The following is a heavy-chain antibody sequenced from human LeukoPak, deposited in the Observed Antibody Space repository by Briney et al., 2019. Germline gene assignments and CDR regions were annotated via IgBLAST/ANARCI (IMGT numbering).Heavy chain of an antibody. Sequence: ASVKVSCKASGYTFTSYGISWVRQAPGQGREWMGWISAYNGNTNYAQKLQGRVTMTTDTSTSTAYMELRSLRSDDTAVYYCARDLDPYYYDSIGYFINWFDPWGQGTLVTVSS. D-gene: IGHD3-22*01. V-gene: IGHV1-18*01. CDR1: GYTFTSYG. CDR3: ARDLDPYYYDSIGYFINWFDP. CDR2: ISAYNGNT. J-gene: IGHJ5*02.